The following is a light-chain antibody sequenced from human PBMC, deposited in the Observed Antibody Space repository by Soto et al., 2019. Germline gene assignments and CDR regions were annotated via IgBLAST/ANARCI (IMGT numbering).Light chain of an antibody. CDR1: QSVSNNY. V-gene: IGKV3-20*01. CDR3: QQYGNSLPWT. J-gene: IGKJ1*01. CDR2: GAS. Sequence: EIVLTQSPGTLSLSPGERATLSCRASQSVSNNYLGWYQQKPGQAPRLLVYGASRRATGIPDRFSGSGSGTDFTLTISGPEAEDFAVYYCQQYGNSLPWTFGQGTKVEIK.